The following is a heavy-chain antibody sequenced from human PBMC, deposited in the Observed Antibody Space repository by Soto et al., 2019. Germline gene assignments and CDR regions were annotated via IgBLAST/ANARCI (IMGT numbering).Heavy chain of an antibody. CDR1: GFSVSNNY. J-gene: IGHJ4*02. Sequence: EVQLVESGGGLIQPGGSLRLSCAASGFSVSNNYMAWVRQAPGKGLEWVSVIFSGGTTDYVDSVKGRFTISRDNSKNTLYLQMNSLRVEDTAFYFCARDLEGARGYGALGYWGQGTLVTVSS. CDR3: ARDLEGARGYGALGY. V-gene: IGHV3-53*01. CDR2: IFSGGTT. D-gene: IGHD5-12*01.